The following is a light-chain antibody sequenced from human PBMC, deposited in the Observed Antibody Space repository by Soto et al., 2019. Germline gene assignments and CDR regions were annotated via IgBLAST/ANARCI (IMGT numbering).Light chain of an antibody. CDR1: QSVNSN. CDR3: QQYTYWPWT. CDR2: GAS. Sequence: DTVMTQSPATLSVSPGERATLSCRASQSVNSNLAWYQQKSGQAPRLLIYGASTRATGIPVRFSGSGSGTKFTLTISSLQSEDSAVYYCQQYTYWPWTLGQGTKV. J-gene: IGKJ1*01. V-gene: IGKV3-15*01.